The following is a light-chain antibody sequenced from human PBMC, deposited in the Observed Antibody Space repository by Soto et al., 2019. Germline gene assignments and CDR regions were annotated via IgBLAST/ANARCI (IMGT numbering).Light chain of an antibody. CDR1: QSVRSW. Sequence: DIQMTQSPSTLSASVGDRVTITCRASQSVRSWLAWYQQKPGRAPKFLIYDASSLESGVPSRFSGSGSGTDFTLTISRLEPEDFAVYHCQQYGGSPRTFGQGTKVDIK. V-gene: IGKV1-5*01. CDR2: DAS. J-gene: IGKJ1*01. CDR3: QQYGGSPRT.